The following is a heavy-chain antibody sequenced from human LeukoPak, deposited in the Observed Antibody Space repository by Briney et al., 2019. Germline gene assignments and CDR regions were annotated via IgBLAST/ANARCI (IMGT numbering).Heavy chain of an antibody. V-gene: IGHV3-48*03. Sequence: GGSLRLSCAASGFTFSSYEMNWVRQAPGKGLEWVSYISSSGTTIYYADSVKGRFTISRDNAKNSLYLQMNSLRAEDTAVYYCARDYGGSSPFDYWGQGTLVTVSS. J-gene: IGHJ4*02. CDR1: GFTFSSYE. CDR3: ARDYGGSSPFDY. CDR2: ISSSGTTI. D-gene: IGHD4-23*01.